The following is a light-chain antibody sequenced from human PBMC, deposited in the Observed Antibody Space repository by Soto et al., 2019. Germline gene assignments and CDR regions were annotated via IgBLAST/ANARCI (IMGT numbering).Light chain of an antibody. Sequence: QSALTRPRSVSGSPGQSVTISCTGTSSDVGDYNYDSWYQQYPGKAPKLVIYDVSKRPSGVPDRFSGSKSGNTASLTISGLQAEDEADYYCCSFAGSYTFWVFGAGTKLTVL. V-gene: IGLV2-11*01. CDR1: SSDVGDYNY. CDR3: CSFAGSYTFWV. CDR2: DVS. J-gene: IGLJ3*02.